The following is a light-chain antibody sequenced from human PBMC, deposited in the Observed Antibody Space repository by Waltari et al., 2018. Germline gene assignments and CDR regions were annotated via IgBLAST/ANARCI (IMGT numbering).Light chain of an antibody. CDR1: SIDVGGYNY. CDR3: ASYAGSRYV. Sequence: QSALHQPPSASGSPGPSVTISCTGTSIDVGGYNYVSWYQQHPGKVPKLMMYEVSKRPSGVPDRFSGSKSGNTASLTVSGLQAEDEADYYCASYAGSRYVFGTGTKVTVL. V-gene: IGLV2-8*01. CDR2: EVS. J-gene: IGLJ1*01.